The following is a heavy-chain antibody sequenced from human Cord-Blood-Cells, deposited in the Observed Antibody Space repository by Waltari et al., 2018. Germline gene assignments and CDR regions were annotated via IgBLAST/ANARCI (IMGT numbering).Heavy chain of an antibody. Sequence: QLQLQESGPGLVKPSETLSLTCTVSGGSISSRSYYWGWIRQPPGKGLEWIGSIYYSLSTYYNPSLKSRVTISVDTSKNQFSLKRSSVTAADTAVYYCARLLGDRIFGVVIIPYYMDVWGKGTTVTVSS. CDR2: IYYSLST. J-gene: IGHJ6*03. V-gene: IGHV4-39*01. CDR3: ARLLGDRIFGVVIIPYYMDV. D-gene: IGHD3-3*01. CDR1: GGSISSRSYY.